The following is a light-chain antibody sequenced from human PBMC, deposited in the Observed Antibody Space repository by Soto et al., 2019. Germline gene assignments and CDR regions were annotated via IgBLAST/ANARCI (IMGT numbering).Light chain of an antibody. Sequence: DIQMTQSPSTLSASVGDRVTITCRASQSINSWLAWYQQKPGKAPKLLIYDDSRFESGVPSRFSGSGSGTEFALIISSLQPDDFANYYCQQYNSYPYAFGQGNKVEIK. CDR1: QSINSW. CDR2: DDS. J-gene: IGKJ2*01. V-gene: IGKV1-5*01. CDR3: QQYNSYPYA.